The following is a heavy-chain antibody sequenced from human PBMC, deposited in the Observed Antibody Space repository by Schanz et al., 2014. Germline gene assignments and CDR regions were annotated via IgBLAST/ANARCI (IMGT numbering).Heavy chain of an antibody. D-gene: IGHD6-25*01. J-gene: IGHJ4*02. CDR3: AKVRYSSGWRGDYFDE. Sequence: QVQLVESGGGVVQPGRSLRLSCVASGFTFSSYDVFWVRQAPGKGLEWVAILWHDGSKKYYADSVRGRFTISRDNSKTTVYLQMNSLRAEDTAVYYCAKVRYSSGWRGDYFDEWGQGTLVTVAS. CDR1: GFTFSSYD. V-gene: IGHV3-33*06. CDR2: LWHDGSKK.